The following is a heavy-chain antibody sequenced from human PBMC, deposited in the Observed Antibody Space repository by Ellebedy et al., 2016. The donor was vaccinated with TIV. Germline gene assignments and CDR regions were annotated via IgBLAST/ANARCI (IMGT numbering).Heavy chain of an antibody. Sequence: PGGSLRLSCAASGSTFNNYWMTWVRQAPGKGPECVANIKQDGSEKYYVDSVKGRFTISRDNAKNSLYLQMNSLRAEDTAVYFCARSRGVSYWGQGTLVTVSS. D-gene: IGHD2-8*01. CDR3: ARSRGVSY. J-gene: IGHJ4*02. V-gene: IGHV3-7*03. CDR2: IKQDGSEK. CDR1: GSTFNNYW.